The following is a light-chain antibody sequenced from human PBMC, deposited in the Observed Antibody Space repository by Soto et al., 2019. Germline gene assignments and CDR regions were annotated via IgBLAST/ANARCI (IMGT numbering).Light chain of an antibody. V-gene: IGLV1-40*01. Sequence: QAVVTQPPLVSGAPGQRVTISCTGSSSNIGAGYDVHWYQQLPGTAPKLLIYGNSNRPSGVPDRFSGSKSGTSASLAITGLQAEDEADYYCQSYDSSLSGYVFGTGTKLTVL. J-gene: IGLJ1*01. CDR3: QSYDSSLSGYV. CDR1: SSNIGAGYD. CDR2: GNS.